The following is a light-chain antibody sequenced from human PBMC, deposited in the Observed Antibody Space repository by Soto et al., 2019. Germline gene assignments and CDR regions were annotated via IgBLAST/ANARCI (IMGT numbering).Light chain of an antibody. V-gene: IGLV1-40*01. J-gene: IGLJ1*01. CDR1: SSNIGAGYD. Sequence: QSVVTQPPSVSGAPGQRVTISRTGSSSNIGAGYDVHWYQQLPGTAPKLLIYGNGNRPSGVPDRFSGSKSGTSASLAITGLQAEDEADYYCQSYDSSLSGSEVFGTGTKVTVL. CDR2: GNG. CDR3: QSYDSSLSGSEV.